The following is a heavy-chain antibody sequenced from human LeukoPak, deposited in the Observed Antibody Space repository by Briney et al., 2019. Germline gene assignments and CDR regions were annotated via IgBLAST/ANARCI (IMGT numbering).Heavy chain of an antibody. CDR3: ASLGPYNSGWYYFDY. Sequence: PGGSLRLSCAASGFTFSSYGMHWVRQAPGKGLEWVAVISYDGSNKYYADSVKGRFTISRDNSKNTLYLQMNSLRAEDTAVYYCASLGPYNSGWYYFDYWGQGTLVTVSS. V-gene: IGHV3-30*03. J-gene: IGHJ4*02. D-gene: IGHD6-19*01. CDR1: GFTFSSYG. CDR2: ISYDGSNK.